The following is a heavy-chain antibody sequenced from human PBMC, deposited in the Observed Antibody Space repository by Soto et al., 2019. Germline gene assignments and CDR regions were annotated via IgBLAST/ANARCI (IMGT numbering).Heavy chain of an antibody. D-gene: IGHD3-9*01. CDR1: GFTFSDYY. V-gene: IGHV3-11*01. J-gene: IGHJ3*02. CDR3: ARGYLRYFDWLFHDAFDI. Sequence: QVQLVESGGGLGKPGGSLRLSCAASGFTFSDYYMSWIRQAPGKGLEWVSYISSSGSTIYYADSVKGRFTISRDNAKNSLYLQMNSLRAEDTAVYYCARGYLRYFDWLFHDAFDIWGQGTMVTVSS. CDR2: ISSSGSTI.